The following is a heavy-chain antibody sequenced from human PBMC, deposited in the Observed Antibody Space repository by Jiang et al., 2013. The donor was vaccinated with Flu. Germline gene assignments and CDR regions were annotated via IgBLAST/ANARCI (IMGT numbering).Heavy chain of an antibody. Sequence: FSSYAISWVRQAPGQGLEWMGGIIPIFGTANYAQKFQGRVTITADESTSTAYMELSSLRSEDTAVYYCAAHVDTAMVTFDYWGQGTLVTVSS. D-gene: IGHD5-18*01. CDR3: AAHVDTAMVTFDY. CDR2: IIPIFGTA. CDR1: FSSYA. J-gene: IGHJ4*02. V-gene: IGHV1-69*01.